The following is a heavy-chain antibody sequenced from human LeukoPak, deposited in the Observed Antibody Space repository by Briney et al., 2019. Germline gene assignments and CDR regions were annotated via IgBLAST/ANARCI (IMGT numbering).Heavy chain of an antibody. CDR3: AKVGSSGWYRD. V-gene: IGHV3-23*01. CDR2: ISGSGGST. CDR1: GFTFSSYA. J-gene: IGHJ4*02. D-gene: IGHD6-19*01. Sequence: GGSLRLSCAASGFTFSSYAMSWVRQAPGKGLEWVSAISGSGGSTYYADSVKGRFTISRDNPKNTLYLQMNSLRAEDTAVYYCAKVGSSGWYRDWGQGTLVTVSS.